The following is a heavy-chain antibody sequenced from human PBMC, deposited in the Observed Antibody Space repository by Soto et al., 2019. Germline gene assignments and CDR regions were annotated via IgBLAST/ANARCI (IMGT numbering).Heavy chain of an antibody. CDR1: GFTFSSYS. V-gene: IGHV3-21*01. J-gene: IGHJ4*02. D-gene: IGHD6-13*01. CDR3: ARDPRKSIAAAGKDFDY. Sequence: PGGSLRLSCAASGFTFSSYSMNWVRQAPGKGLEWVSSISSSSSYIYYADSVKGRFTISRDNAKNSLYLQMNSLRAEDTAVYYCARDPRKSIAAAGKDFDYWGQGTVVTVS. CDR2: ISSSSSYI.